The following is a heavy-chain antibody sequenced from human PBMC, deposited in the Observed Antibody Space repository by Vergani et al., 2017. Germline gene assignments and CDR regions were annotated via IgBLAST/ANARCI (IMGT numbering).Heavy chain of an antibody. CDR1: GGSISIYY. Sequence: QVQLQESGPGLVKPSQTLSLTCTVSGGSISIYYWSWIRQPPGKGLEWIGYIYYSGSTNYNPSLKSRVTISVDTSKNQFSLKLSSVTAADTAVYYCARSITRAFDIWGQGTMVTVSS. J-gene: IGHJ3*02. V-gene: IGHV4-59*08. CDR2: IYYSGST. CDR3: ARSITRAFDI. D-gene: IGHD1-20*01.